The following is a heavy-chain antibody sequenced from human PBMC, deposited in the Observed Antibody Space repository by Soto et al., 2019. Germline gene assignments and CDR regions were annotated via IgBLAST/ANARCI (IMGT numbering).Heavy chain of an antibody. Sequence: SETLSLTCTVSGGSISSYYWSWIRQPPGKGLEWIGYIYYSGSTNYNPSLKSRVTISVDTSKNQFSLKLSSVTAADTAVYYCARDSVGVYDYYYYYGMDVWGQGTTVTVSS. V-gene: IGHV4-59*01. D-gene: IGHD6-13*01. CDR3: ARDSVGVYDYYYYYGMDV. CDR2: IYYSGST. CDR1: GGSISSYY. J-gene: IGHJ6*02.